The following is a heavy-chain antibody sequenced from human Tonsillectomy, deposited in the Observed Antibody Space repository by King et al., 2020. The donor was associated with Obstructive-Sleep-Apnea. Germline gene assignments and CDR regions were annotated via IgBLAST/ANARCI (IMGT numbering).Heavy chain of an antibody. CDR3: ARYVVGTVGATVGATDPPEYYFHY. CDR2: IIPILGVA. Sequence: QLVQSGAEMKKPGSSVKVSCKASGGTFSNYAIIWVRQAPGQGLEWMGGIIPILGVANHAQKFQGRVTIAAAQSTNTSYMELSSLTSEDTAVYYCARYVVGTVGATVGATDPPEYYFHYWGQGTLVTVSS. J-gene: IGHJ4*02. V-gene: IGHV1-69*04. CDR1: GGTFSNYA. D-gene: IGHD1-26*01.